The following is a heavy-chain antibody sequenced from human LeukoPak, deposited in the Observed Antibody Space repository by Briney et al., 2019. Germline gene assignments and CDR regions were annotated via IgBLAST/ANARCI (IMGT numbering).Heavy chain of an antibody. CDR2: INPNSGGT. CDR1: GYTFTGYY. V-gene: IGHV1-2*02. D-gene: IGHD6-19*01. CDR3: ARAVADSGENPDY. J-gene: IGHJ4*02. Sequence: ASVKVSCKASGYTFTGYYMHWVRQAPGQGLEWMGWINPNSGGTNYAQKFQGRVTMTRDTSISTAYMELSRLRSDDTAVYYCARAVADSGENPDYWGQGTLATVSS.